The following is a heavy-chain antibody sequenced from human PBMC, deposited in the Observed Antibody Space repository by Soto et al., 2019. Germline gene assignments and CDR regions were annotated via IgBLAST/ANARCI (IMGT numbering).Heavy chain of an antibody. CDR1: GFTFSSYS. CDR3: ARDLGYSYGYLGGGGN. J-gene: IGHJ4*02. Sequence: EVQLVESGGGLVKPGGSLRLSCAASGFTFSSYSMNWVRQAPGKGLEWVSSISSSSSYIYYADSVKGRFTISRDNAKNSLYLQMNSLRAEDTAVYYCARDLGYSYGYLGGGGNWGQGTLVTVSS. D-gene: IGHD5-18*01. V-gene: IGHV3-21*01. CDR2: ISSSSSYI.